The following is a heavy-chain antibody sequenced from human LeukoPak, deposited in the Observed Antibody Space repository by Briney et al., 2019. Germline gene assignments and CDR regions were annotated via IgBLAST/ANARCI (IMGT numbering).Heavy chain of an antibody. CDR1: GGSFSGYY. Sequence: PSETLSLTCAVYGGSFSGYYWSWIRQPPGKGLEWIGEINHSGSTNYNPSLKSRVTISVDTSKNQFPLKLSSVTAADTAVYYCAAYYYDSSCYFDYWGQGKLVSVSS. J-gene: IGHJ4*02. CDR3: AAYYYDSSCYFDY. D-gene: IGHD3-22*01. V-gene: IGHV4-34*01. CDR2: INHSGST.